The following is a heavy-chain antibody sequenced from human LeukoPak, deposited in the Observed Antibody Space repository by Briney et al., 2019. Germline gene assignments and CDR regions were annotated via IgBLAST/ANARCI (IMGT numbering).Heavy chain of an antibody. D-gene: IGHD3-10*01. Sequence: ASVKVSCKASGYTFTSYGISWVRQAPGQGLEWMGWISAYNGNTNYAQKLQGRVTMTTDTSTSTAYMELRSLRSDDTAVYYCARAERHYYGSGSPVDYWGQGTLVTVFS. CDR2: ISAYNGNT. J-gene: IGHJ4*02. CDR3: ARAERHYYGSGSPVDY. CDR1: GYTFTSYG. V-gene: IGHV1-18*01.